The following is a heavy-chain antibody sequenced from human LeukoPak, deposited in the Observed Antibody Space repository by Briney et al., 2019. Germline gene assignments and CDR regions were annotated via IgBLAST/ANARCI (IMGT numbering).Heavy chain of an antibody. CDR2: ISSSGSTI. CDR3: ASQGGDTAMGVDY. Sequence: GGSLRLSCAASGFTFSSYEMNWVRQAPGKGLEWVSYISSSGSTIYYADSVKGRFTTSRDNAKNSLYLQMNSLRAEDTAVYYCASQGGDTAMGVDYWGQGTLVTVSS. CDR1: GFTFSSYE. J-gene: IGHJ4*02. V-gene: IGHV3-48*03. D-gene: IGHD5-18*01.